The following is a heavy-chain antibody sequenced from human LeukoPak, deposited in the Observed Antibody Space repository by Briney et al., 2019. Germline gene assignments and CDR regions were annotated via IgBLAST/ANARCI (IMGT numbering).Heavy chain of an antibody. CDR2: IRYDGSNK. CDR3: ARWGGDSYGYGY. D-gene: IGHD5-18*01. Sequence: PGGSLRLSCAASAFTFRSYGMHWVRQAPGKGLEWVALIRYDGSNKYYADSVKGRFIISRDNSKNTLYLQMNSLRAEDTAVYYCARWGGDSYGYGYWGQGTLVTVSS. J-gene: IGHJ4*02. V-gene: IGHV3-33*01. CDR1: AFTFRSYG.